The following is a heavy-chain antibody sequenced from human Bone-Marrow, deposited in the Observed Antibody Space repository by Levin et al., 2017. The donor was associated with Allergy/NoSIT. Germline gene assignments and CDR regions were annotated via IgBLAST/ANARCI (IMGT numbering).Heavy chain of an antibody. CDR1: GFIFSSYA. CDR2: ISSSGGSA. D-gene: IGHD2-2*01. CDR3: AKFIVVTPATMTYFDY. J-gene: IGHJ4*02. Sequence: GESLKISCAASGFIFSSYAMGWVRQAPGKGLEWVSAISSSGGSAYYADSVKGRFTMSRDNSKNMLFLQMNSLRAEDTAVYYCAKFIVVTPATMTYFDYWGQGTLVTVSS. V-gene: IGHV3-23*01.